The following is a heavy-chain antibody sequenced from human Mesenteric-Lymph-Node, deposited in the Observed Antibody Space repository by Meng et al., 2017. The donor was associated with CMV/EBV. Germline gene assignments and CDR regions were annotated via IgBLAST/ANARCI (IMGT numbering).Heavy chain of an antibody. CDR2: ISSSSSTI. J-gene: IGHJ6*02. CDR3: ARDAQGGIVVVPAAIRYYYYYGMDV. V-gene: IGHV3-48*04. D-gene: IGHD2-2*02. CDR1: GFTFSSYS. Sequence: GESLKISCAASGFTFSSYSMNWVRQAPGKGLEWVSYISSSSSTIYYADSVKGRFTISRDNAKNSLYLQMNSPRAEDTAVYYCARDAQGGIVVVPAAIRYYYYYGMDVWGQGTTVTVSS.